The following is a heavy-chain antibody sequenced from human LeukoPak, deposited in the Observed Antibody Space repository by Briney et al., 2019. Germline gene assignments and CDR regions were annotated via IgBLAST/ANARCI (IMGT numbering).Heavy chain of an antibody. D-gene: IGHD6-13*01. CDR2: IYPGDSET. V-gene: IGHV5-51*01. CDR1: GYSFTSYW. J-gene: IGHJ5*02. CDR3: ARCLGGNSWCRYWFGP. Sequence: GESLKISCKGSGYSFTSYWIGWVRQMPGKGLEWMGIIYPGDSETRYSPSFQGQVTISADKSISTAYLQWSSLKASDTAMYYCARCLGGNSWCRYWFGPWGQGTLVTVSS.